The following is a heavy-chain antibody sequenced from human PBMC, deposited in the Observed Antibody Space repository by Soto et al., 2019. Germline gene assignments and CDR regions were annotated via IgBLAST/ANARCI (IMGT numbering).Heavy chain of an antibody. CDR1: GGSISSGSYS. D-gene: IGHD3-22*01. Sequence: SETLSLTCSVSGGSISSGSYSWGWIRQPPGKGLEWIGTIYYIGNPYYTPSLKSRLTISVDTSKNQISLKLSSVTAADTAFYYCARLGGYYQSLDTWGQGTLVTVSS. V-gene: IGHV4-39*01. J-gene: IGHJ5*02. CDR3: ARLGGYYQSLDT. CDR2: IYYIGNP.